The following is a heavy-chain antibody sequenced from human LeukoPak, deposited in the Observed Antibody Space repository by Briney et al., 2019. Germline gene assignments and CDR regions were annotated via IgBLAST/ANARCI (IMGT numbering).Heavy chain of an antibody. J-gene: IGHJ6*02. CDR2: IGGRGDWT. Sequence: GGSLRLSCAASGFTFINFAMGWVRQAPGKGLEWVAAIGGRGDWTNYADSMKGRFTISRDNSKNTLYLQTNSLRDEDTAVYYCARGRFNYGWGMDVWGQGTTVIVSS. CDR3: ARGRFNYGWGMDV. D-gene: IGHD5-18*01. V-gene: IGHV3-23*01. CDR1: GFTFINFA.